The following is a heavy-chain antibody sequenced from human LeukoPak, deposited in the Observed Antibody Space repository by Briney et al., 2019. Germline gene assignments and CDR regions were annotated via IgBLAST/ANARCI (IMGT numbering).Heavy chain of an antibody. J-gene: IGHJ4*02. Sequence: GGSLRLSCAASGFTFSSYAMTWVRQAPGKGLEWVSAISGSGDITYYADSVKGRFTISRDNSKNTLYLQMNSLRAEDTAVYYCAKDRRVFDYWGQGTLVTVSS. CDR1: GFTFSSYA. CDR3: AKDRRVFDY. CDR2: ISGSGDIT. V-gene: IGHV3-23*01.